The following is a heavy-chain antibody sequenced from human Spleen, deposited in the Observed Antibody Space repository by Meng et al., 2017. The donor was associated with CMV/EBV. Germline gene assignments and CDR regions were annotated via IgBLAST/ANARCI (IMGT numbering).Heavy chain of an antibody. J-gene: IGHJ3*02. CDR3: ARYSTSNAFDI. CDR2: MSSSGRNI. V-gene: IGHV3-48*03. D-gene: IGHD2-2*01. Sequence: GGSLRLSCAASGFTFSTYEMNWVRQAPGKGLEWVSYMSSSGRNIYYADSVKGRFTISRGIAKNSLFLQMNSLRAEDTALYYCARYSTSNAFDIWGQGTMVTVSS. CDR1: GFTFSTYE.